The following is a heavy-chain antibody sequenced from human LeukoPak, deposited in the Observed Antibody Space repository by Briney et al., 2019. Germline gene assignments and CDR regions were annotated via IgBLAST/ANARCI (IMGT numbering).Heavy chain of an antibody. Sequence: PSETLSLTCAVYGGSFSGYYWSWIRRPPGKGLEWIGEINHSGSTNYNPSLKSRVTISVDTSKNQFSLKLGSVTAADTAVYYCARAGWQQLVSAFDIWGQGTMVTVSS. V-gene: IGHV4-34*01. J-gene: IGHJ3*02. CDR2: INHSGST. CDR3: ARAGWQQLVSAFDI. CDR1: GGSFSGYY. D-gene: IGHD6-13*01.